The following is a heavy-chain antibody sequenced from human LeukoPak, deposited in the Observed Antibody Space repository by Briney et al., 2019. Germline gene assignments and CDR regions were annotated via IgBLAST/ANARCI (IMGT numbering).Heavy chain of an antibody. CDR1: GASISSYY. J-gene: IGHJ4*02. Sequence: SETLSLTCTVSGASISSYYWSWIRQPAGKGLEWIGRIYTSGSTNYNPSLKGRVTMSVDTSKNQFSLKLSSVTAADTAVYYCAKDTGIPGYSSSRGGCFDYWGQGTLVTVSS. D-gene: IGHD6-13*01. CDR2: IYTSGST. V-gene: IGHV4-4*07. CDR3: AKDTGIPGYSSSRGGCFDY.